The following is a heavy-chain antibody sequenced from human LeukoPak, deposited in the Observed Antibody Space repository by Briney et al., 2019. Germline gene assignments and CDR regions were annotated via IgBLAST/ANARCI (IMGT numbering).Heavy chain of an antibody. V-gene: IGHV4-34*01. CDR3: ARFPSGGYVFLWAFDI. J-gene: IGHJ3*02. CDR2: INHGGST. Sequence: SETLSLTCAVYGGSFSGYYWSWIRQVPGKGLEWIGEINHGGSTNYNPSLKSRVTISVDTSKNQFSLKLSSVTAADTAVYYCARFPSGGYVFLWAFDIWGQGTMVTVSS. CDR1: GGSFSGYY. D-gene: IGHD1-26*01.